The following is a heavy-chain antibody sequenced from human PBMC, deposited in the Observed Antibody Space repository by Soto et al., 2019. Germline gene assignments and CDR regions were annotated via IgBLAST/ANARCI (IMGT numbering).Heavy chain of an antibody. CDR3: ATDPRGIAVAGTVVIDY. D-gene: IGHD6-19*01. V-gene: IGHV1-69*02. Sequence: QVQLVQSGAEVKKPGSSVKVSCKASGGTFSSYTISWVRQAPGQGLEWMGRIIPILGIANYAQKFQGRVTITADKSTSTAYMELSSLRSEDTAVYYCATDPRGIAVAGTVVIDYWGQGTLVTVSS. J-gene: IGHJ4*02. CDR2: IIPILGIA. CDR1: GGTFSSYT.